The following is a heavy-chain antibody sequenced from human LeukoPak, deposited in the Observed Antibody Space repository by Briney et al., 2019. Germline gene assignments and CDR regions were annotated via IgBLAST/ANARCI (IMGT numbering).Heavy chain of an antibody. CDR1: GGSFSGYY. Sequence: SETLSLTCAVYGGSFSGYYWSWIRQPPGKGLEWIGEINHSGSTNYNPSLKSRVTKSVDTSKNQSSLKLSSVTAADTAVYYCAREEGVYYDSSGYYHGGAFDIWGQGTMVTVSS. D-gene: IGHD3-22*01. CDR2: INHSGST. CDR3: AREEGVYYDSSGYYHGGAFDI. V-gene: IGHV4-34*01. J-gene: IGHJ3*02.